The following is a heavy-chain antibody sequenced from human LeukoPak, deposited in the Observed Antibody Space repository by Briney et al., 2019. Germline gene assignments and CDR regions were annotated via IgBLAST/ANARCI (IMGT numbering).Heavy chain of an antibody. CDR3: ASSKTVTTYYDAFDI. J-gene: IGHJ3*02. D-gene: IGHD4-17*01. CDR2: IYSGGST. V-gene: IGHV3-53*01. Sequence: GGSLRLSCAASGFTVSSNYMSWVRQAPGKGLEWVSVIYSGGSTYYADSVKGRFTISRDNSKNTLYLQMNSLRAQDTAVYYCASSKTVTTYYDAFDIWGQVTMVTVSS. CDR1: GFTVSSNY.